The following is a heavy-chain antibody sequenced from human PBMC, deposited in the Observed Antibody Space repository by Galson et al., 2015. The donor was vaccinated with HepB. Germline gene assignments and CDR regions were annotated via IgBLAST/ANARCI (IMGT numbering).Heavy chain of an antibody. J-gene: IGHJ4*02. Sequence: SVKVSCKASGYTFANYGVSWVRQAPGQGLEWMAWISAYNGNTKYARDFLGRLTMTTDTSTTTAYMELKTLKSDDTAVYYCARDDGDYANLDYWGQGTLVTVSS. D-gene: IGHD4-17*01. CDR3: ARDDGDYANLDY. CDR2: ISAYNGNT. V-gene: IGHV1-18*04. CDR1: GYTFANYG.